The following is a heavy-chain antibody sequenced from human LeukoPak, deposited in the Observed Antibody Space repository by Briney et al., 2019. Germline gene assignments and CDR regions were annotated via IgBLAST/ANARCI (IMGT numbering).Heavy chain of an antibody. CDR1: GFTFSSYA. Sequence: GGSLRLSCAASGFTFSSYAMSWVRQAPGKGLEWVSAISGSGGSTYYADSVKGRFTISRGNSKNTLYLQMNSLRAEDTAVYYCVKYRLSLPDAFDIWGQGTMVTVSS. CDR3: VKYRLSLPDAFDI. J-gene: IGHJ3*02. D-gene: IGHD2/OR15-2a*01. CDR2: ISGSGGST. V-gene: IGHV3-23*01.